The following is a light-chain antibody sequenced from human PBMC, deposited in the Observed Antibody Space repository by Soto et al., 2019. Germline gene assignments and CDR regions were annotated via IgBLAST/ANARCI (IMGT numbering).Light chain of an antibody. CDR2: EVS. J-gene: IGLJ7*01. CDR3: SSYTSSSTLPLFV. Sequence: QSVLTQPASVSGSPGQSITISCTGTSSDVGGYNYVSWYQQHPGKAPKLMIYEVSNRPSRVSNRFSGSKSGNTASLTISGLQAEDEADFYCSSYTSSSTLPLFVFGTGTQLTVL. V-gene: IGLV2-14*01. CDR1: SSDVGGYNY.